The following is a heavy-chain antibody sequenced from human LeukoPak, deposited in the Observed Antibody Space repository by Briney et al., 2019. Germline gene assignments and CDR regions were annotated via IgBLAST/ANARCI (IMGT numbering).Heavy chain of an antibody. V-gene: IGHV3-33*08. CDR3: ARDFYSSSSGGSVY. CDR1: GFTFSTYA. D-gene: IGHD6-6*01. J-gene: IGHJ4*02. CDR2: IWNDGSNK. Sequence: PGRSLRLSCAASGFTFSTYAMHWVRQGPGKGLEWVALIWNDGSNKYYADSVKGRFTISRDNSKNTLYLQMNSLRAEDTAVYYCARDFYSSSSGGSVYWGQGSLVTVSS.